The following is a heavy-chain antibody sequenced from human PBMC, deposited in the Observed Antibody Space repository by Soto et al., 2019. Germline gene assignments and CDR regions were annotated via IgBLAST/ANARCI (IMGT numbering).Heavy chain of an antibody. V-gene: IGHV1-3*01. Sequence: QVQLVQSGAEVKKPGASVKLSCRVFGYTSTSYAMNWVRQAPGQGLEWMGWLNAGNSDTKSSQNFQGRVTFTRDTSANTVYMELTSLTSEDTAVYFCARVRLGVNWHFDLWGRGTLVTVSS. CDR2: LNAGNSDT. J-gene: IGHJ2*01. CDR1: GYTSTSYA. CDR3: ARVRLGVNWHFDL. D-gene: IGHD3-16*01.